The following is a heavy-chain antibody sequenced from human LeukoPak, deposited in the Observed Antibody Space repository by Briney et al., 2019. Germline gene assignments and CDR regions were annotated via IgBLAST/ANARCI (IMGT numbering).Heavy chain of an antibody. V-gene: IGHV6-1*01. CDR1: GDSASSNSAA. CDR2: TYYRSKWYN. Sequence: SQTLSLTCAISGDSASSNSAAWNWIRQSPSRGLEWLGRTYYRSKWYNDYAVSVKSRITINPDTSKNQFSLQLNSVTPEDTAVYYCARGNYDFWSGYYPLGFDYWGQGTLVTVSS. J-gene: IGHJ4*02. CDR3: ARGNYDFWSGYYPLGFDY. D-gene: IGHD3-3*01.